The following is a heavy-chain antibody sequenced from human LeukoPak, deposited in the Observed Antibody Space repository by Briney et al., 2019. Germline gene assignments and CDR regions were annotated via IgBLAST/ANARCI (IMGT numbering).Heavy chain of an antibody. D-gene: IGHD1-26*01. CDR1: GGSISSYY. V-gene: IGHV4-59*01. Sequence: SETLSLTCTVSGGSISSYYWSWIRQPPGKGLEWIGYIYYSGSTNYNPSLKSRVTISVDTSKNQFSLKLSSVTAADTAVYCCAREGSYSPIDYWGQGTLVTVSS. CDR3: AREGSYSPIDY. J-gene: IGHJ4*02. CDR2: IYYSGST.